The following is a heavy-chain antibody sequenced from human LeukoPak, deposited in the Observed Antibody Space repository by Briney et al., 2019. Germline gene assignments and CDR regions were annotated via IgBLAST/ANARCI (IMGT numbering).Heavy chain of an antibody. D-gene: IGHD3-10*01. Sequence: SETLSLTCAVYGGSFSGYYWSWIRQPPGKGLEWTGEINHSGSTNYNPSLKSRVTISVDTSKNQFSLKLSSVTAADTAVYYSAREDGYYYGSRSYCEYWGQGTLVTVPS. CDR3: AREDGYYYGSRSYCEY. J-gene: IGHJ4*02. CDR2: INHSGST. CDR1: GGSFSGYY. V-gene: IGHV4-34*01.